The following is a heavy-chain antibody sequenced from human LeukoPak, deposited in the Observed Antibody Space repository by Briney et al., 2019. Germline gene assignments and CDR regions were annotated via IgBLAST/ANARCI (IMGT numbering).Heavy chain of an antibody. CDR1: GFTFSSYW. D-gene: IGHD3-10*01. CDR2: IRYDGSNK. CDR3: AKEGPTSWFGELYYYYMDV. J-gene: IGHJ6*03. V-gene: IGHV3-30*02. Sequence: GGSLRLSCAASGFTFSSYWMSWVRQAPGKGLEWVAFIRYDGSNKYYADSVKGRFTISRDNSKNTLYLQMNSLRAEDTAVYYCAKEGPTSWFGELYYYYMDVWGKGTTVTISS.